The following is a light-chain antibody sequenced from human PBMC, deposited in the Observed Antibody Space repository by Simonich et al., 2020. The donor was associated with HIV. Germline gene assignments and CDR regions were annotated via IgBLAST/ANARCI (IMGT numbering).Light chain of an antibody. J-gene: IGKJ2*01. Sequence: DIVMTPSPDSLAVSLCERATINIKSSQCGFYSSINKNYLAWYQQKPGHPLKLLFYLAATRESEVPDRFSGSGSGTDFALTISSLRAEDVAVYYCQQYYSTPYTFGQGTKLEIK. CDR3: QQYYSTPYT. CDR1: QCGFYSSINKNY. CDR2: LAA. V-gene: IGKV4-1*01.